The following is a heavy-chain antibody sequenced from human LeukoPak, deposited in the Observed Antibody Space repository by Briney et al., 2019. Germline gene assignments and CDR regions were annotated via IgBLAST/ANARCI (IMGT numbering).Heavy chain of an antibody. Sequence: GESLKISCQGFGYPFTTSWIGWVRPLPGKGLEWTAIIYAGNSDAKYSPSFQRQVSLSTDRSINTAYLHWSSLKASDTAIYYCAIINHPDGRVYWGQGTLVTVSS. CDR3: AIINHPDGRVY. J-gene: IGHJ4*02. D-gene: IGHD5-24*01. CDR1: GYPFTTSW. V-gene: IGHV5-51*01. CDR2: IYAGNSDA.